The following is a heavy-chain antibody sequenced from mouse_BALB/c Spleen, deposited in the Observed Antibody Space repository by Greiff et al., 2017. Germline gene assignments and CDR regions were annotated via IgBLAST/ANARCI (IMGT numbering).Heavy chain of an antibody. CDR1: GFTFSSYA. D-gene: IGHD1-1*01. CDR2: ISSGGSYT. CDR3: ARSYYGPAWFAY. V-gene: IGHV5-9-4*01. J-gene: IGHJ3*01. Sequence: EVQLVESGGGLVKPGGSLKLSCAASGFTFSSYAMSWVRQSPEKRLEWVAEISSGGSYTYYPDTVTGRFTISSDNAKNTLYLEMSSLRSEDTAMYYCARSYYGPAWFAYWGQGTLVTVSA.